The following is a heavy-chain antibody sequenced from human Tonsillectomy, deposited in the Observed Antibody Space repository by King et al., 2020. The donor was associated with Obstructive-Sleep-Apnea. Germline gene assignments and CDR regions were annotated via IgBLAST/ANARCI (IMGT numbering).Heavy chain of an antibody. CDR2: IDPSDSYT. CDR3: ARQDDYVWGSTEINFDY. J-gene: IGHJ4*02. V-gene: IGHV5-10-1*03. Sequence: VQLVESGAEVKKPGESLRISCKGSGYSFTSYWISWVRQMPGKGLEWMGRIDPSDSYTNYSPSFQGHVTISADKSISTAYLQWSSLKASDTAMYYCARQDDYVWGSTEINFDYWGQGTLVTVSS. CDR1: GYSFTSYW. D-gene: IGHD3-16*01.